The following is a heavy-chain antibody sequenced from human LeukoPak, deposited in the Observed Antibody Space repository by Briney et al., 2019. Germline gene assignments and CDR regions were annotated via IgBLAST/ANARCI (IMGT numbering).Heavy chain of an antibody. D-gene: IGHD3-3*01. V-gene: IGHV4-34*01. CDR1: GGSFSGYY. J-gene: IGHJ4*02. CDR2: INHSGST. CDR3: ARGPAHTYDFWSGYRY. Sequence: PSETLSLTCAVYGGSFSGYYLSWIRQPPGKGLEWIGEINHSGSTNYNPSLKSRVTISVDTSKNQFSLKLSSVTAADTAVYYCARGPAHTYDFWSGYRYWGQGTLVSVSS.